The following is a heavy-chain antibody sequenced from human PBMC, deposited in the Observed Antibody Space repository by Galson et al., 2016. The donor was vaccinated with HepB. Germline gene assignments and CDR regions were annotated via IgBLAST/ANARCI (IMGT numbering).Heavy chain of an antibody. CDR2: ISGYNGNR. CDR1: GYTFTSYA. J-gene: IGHJ4*02. CDR3: ARDLLYNYGHQAYDY. V-gene: IGHV1-18*04. D-gene: IGHD5-18*01. Sequence: SVKVSCKASGYTFTSYAITWVRQAPGQGLEWMGWISGYNGNRNSAQNLQGRVTMTTDTSTGTAYMELRSLRPDDTAVYYCARDLLYNYGHQAYDYWGLGSLVIVSS.